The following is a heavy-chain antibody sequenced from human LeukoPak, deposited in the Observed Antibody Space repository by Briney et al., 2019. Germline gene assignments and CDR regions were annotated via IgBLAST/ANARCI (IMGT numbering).Heavy chain of an antibody. V-gene: IGHV3-30-3*01. CDR1: GFTFSSYA. J-gene: IGHJ4*02. D-gene: IGHD5-18*01. CDR3: ARGGYSYGSVKDFDY. CDR2: ISYDGSNK. Sequence: GRSLRLSCAASGFTFSSYAVHWVRQAPGKGLEWLAVISYDGSNKYYADSVKGRFTISRDNSKNTLYLQMNSLRAEDTAVYYCARGGYSYGSVKDFDYWGQGTLVTVSS.